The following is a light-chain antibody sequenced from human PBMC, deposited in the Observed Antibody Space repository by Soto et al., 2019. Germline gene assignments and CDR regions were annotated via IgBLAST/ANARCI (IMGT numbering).Light chain of an antibody. CDR3: QQYDSSPWT. CDR1: QSVSSNY. CDR2: IAS. J-gene: IGKJ1*01. V-gene: IGKV3-20*01. Sequence: EIVLTQSPDTLSLSPGERATLSCRASQSVSSNYLAWYQQKTGQTPRPPIYIASTRAPGIPDRFRGSGSGTHFTLTISRLEPEDFAVYYCQQYDSSPWTFGQGTKVEIK.